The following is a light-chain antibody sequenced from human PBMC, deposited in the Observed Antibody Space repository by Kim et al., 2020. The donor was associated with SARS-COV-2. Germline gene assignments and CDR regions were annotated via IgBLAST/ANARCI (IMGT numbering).Light chain of an antibody. Sequence: SYELTQPPSVSVSPGQTASITCSGDQLGDKYVCWYQQRPGQSPVLVIYQDKNRPSGIPERFSGSNSGNTATLTISGTQAMDEADYYCEAWDTTVVFGGVT. CDR3: EAWDTTVV. CDR2: QDK. J-gene: IGLJ2*01. CDR1: QLGDKY. V-gene: IGLV3-1*01.